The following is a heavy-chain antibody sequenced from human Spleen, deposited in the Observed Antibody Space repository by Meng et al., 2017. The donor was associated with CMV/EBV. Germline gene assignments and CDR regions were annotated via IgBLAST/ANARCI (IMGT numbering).Heavy chain of an antibody. Sequence: GGSLRLSCAASGITFSSHWMHWVRQAPGKGLVWVSRINSDGSRTSYADSVKGRFTISRDNAKNTLYLQMNSLRAEDTAVYYCAREQVEGEEGAFDIWGQGTMVTVSS. CDR3: AREQVEGEEGAFDI. CDR1: GITFSSHW. V-gene: IGHV3-74*01. J-gene: IGHJ3*02. CDR2: INSDGSRT. D-gene: IGHD1-1*01.